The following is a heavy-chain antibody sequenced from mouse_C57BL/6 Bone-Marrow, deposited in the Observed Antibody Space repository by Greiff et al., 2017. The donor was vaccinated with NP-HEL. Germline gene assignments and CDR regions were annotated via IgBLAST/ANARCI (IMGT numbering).Heavy chain of an antibody. J-gene: IGHJ1*03. V-gene: IGHV1-18*01. Sequence: EVQLMESGPELVKPGASVKIPCKASGYTFTDYNMDWVKQSHGKSLEWIGDINPNNGGTIYNQKFKGKATLTVDKSSSTAYMELRSLTSEDTAVYYCARLGRLGVWGTGTTVTVSS. CDR2: INPNNGGT. CDR3: ARLGRLGV. CDR1: GYTFTDYN.